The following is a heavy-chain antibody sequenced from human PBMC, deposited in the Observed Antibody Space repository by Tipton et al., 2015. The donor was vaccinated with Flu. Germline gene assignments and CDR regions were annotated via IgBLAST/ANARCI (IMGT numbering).Heavy chain of an antibody. D-gene: IGHD3-10*01. V-gene: IGHV3-23*04. CDR3: AKTRITMVQGVIPYFDY. J-gene: IGHJ4*02. Sequence: QLVQSGGGLIQPGGSLRLSCAASGFTVSSNYMSWVRQAPGKGLEWLSAISGSGESTYYADSVKGRFTISRDKSENTLSLQMNSLRAEDTAVYYCAKTRITMVQGVIPYFDYWGQGTLVTVSS. CDR1: GFTVSSNY. CDR2: ISGSGEST.